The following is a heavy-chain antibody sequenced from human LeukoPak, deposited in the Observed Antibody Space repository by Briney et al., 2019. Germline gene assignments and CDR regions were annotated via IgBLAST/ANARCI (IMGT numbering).Heavy chain of an antibody. CDR2: FDPEDGET. V-gene: IGHV1-24*01. D-gene: IGHD5-12*01. Sequence: ASVKVSCRVSGYTLTELSMHWVRQAPGKGLEWMGGFDPEDGETIYAQKFQGRVTMTGDTSTDTAYMELSSLRSEDTAVYYCATPGGGYDLRFDYWGQGTLVTVSS. CDR3: ATPGGGYDLRFDY. J-gene: IGHJ4*02. CDR1: GYTLTELS.